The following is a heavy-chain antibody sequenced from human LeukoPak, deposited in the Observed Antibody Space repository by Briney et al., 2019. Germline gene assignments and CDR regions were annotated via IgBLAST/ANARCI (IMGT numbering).Heavy chain of an antibody. Sequence: GGSLRLSCAASGFTFSSYWMSWVRQAPGKGLEWVANIKQEGSEKYYVDSVKGRFAISRDNAKNSLYLQMNSLRAEDTAVYYCARLLPPYYGSGSYGVDYWGQGTLVTVSS. CDR1: GFTFSSYW. CDR2: IKQEGSEK. D-gene: IGHD3-10*01. V-gene: IGHV3-7*01. J-gene: IGHJ4*02. CDR3: ARLLPPYYGSGSYGVDY.